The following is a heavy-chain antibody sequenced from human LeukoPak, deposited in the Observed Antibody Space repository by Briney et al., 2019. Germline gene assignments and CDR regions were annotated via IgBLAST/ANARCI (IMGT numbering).Heavy chain of an antibody. CDR2: IIPIFGTA. D-gene: IGHD3-3*01. CDR1: GGTFSSYA. J-gene: IGHJ6*03. CDR3: ARVRAHHDFWSGFVYYYMDV. V-gene: IGHV1-69*05. Sequence: SVKVSCKASGGTFSSYAISWVRQAPGQGLEWMGGIIPIFGTANYAQKFQGRVTITTDESTSTAYMELSSLRSEDTAVYYCARVRAHHDFWSGFVYYYMDVWGKGTTVTVSS.